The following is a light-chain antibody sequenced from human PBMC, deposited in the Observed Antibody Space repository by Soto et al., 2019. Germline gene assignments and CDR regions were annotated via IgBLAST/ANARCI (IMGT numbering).Light chain of an antibody. CDR3: HHYGSSPIFT. CDR2: DAS. V-gene: IGKV3-20*01. CDR1: RGFTGSTSA. J-gene: IGKJ3*01. Sequence: EIVLTQSPGTLSLSPGEKPTSSSGPGRGFTGSTSATLAWYHQNPGQPPRLFIYDASSRATGIPERFSGSGSGTDFTLTISRLEPEDFAVYYCHHYGSSPIFTFGPGTKVDIK.